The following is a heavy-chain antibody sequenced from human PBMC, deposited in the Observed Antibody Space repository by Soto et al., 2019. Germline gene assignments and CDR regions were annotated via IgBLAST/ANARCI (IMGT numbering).Heavy chain of an antibody. J-gene: IGHJ4*02. CDR3: AIQGPPDDYGSSGYRQPYGEY. Sequence: PGESLKISCKGSGYSFTSYWIGWVRQMPGKGLEWMGIIYPGDSETRYSPSFQGQVTISADKSISTAYLQWSSLKASDTAMYHCAIQGPPDDYGSSGYRQPYGEYWGRGTLVAV. V-gene: IGHV5-51*01. CDR2: IYPGDSET. CDR1: GYSFTSYW. D-gene: IGHD3-22*01.